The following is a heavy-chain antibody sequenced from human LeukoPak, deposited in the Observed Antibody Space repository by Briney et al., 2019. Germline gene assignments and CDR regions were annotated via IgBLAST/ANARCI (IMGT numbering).Heavy chain of an antibody. CDR3: YDSSGYYYPFDI. CDR2: IYYSGST. CDR1: GGSISSGGYY. D-gene: IGHD3-22*01. J-gene: IGHJ3*02. Sequence: SETLSLTCTVSGGSISSGGYYWSWIRQHPGKGLEWIGYIYYSGSTYYNPSLKSRVTISVDTSKNQFSLKLSSVTAADTAVYYCYDSSGYYYPFDIWGQGTMVTVSS. V-gene: IGHV4-31*08.